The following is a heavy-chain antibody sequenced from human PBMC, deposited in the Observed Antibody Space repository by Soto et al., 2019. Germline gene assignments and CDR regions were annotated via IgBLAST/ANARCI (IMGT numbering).Heavy chain of an antibody. CDR2: ISGSGGST. Sequence: GGSLRLSCAASGFTFSSYAMSWVRQAPGKGLEWVSAISGSGGSTYYADSVKGRFTISRDNSKNTLYLQMNSLRAEDTAVYYCAKPSAEYYLVGLIDGINDHFDYWGQGTLVTVSS. V-gene: IGHV3-23*01. J-gene: IGHJ4*02. CDR1: GFTFSSYA. CDR3: AKPSAEYYLVGLIDGINDHFDY. D-gene: IGHD3-16*01.